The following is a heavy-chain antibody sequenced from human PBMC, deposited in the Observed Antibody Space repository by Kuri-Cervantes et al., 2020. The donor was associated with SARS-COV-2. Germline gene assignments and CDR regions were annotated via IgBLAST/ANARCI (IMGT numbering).Heavy chain of an antibody. CDR3: ARERRTLGYCSSTSCYIEGQLELPALYWYFDL. V-gene: IGHV4-61*02. CDR1: GGSISSGSYY. Sequence: LRLSCTVSGGSISSGSYYWSWIRQPAGKGLEWIGRTYTSGSTNYNPSLKSRVTISVDTSKNQFSLKLSSVTAADTAVYYCARERRTLGYCSSTSCYIEGQLELPALYWYFDLWGRGTLVTVSS. D-gene: IGHD2-2*02. CDR2: TYTSGST. J-gene: IGHJ2*01.